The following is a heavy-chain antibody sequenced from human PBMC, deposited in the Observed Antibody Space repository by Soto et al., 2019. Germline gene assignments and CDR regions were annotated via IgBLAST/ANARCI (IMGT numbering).Heavy chain of an antibody. CDR2: INPSGGST. V-gene: IGHV1-46*01. D-gene: IGHD2-21*02. CDR1: RYTFTSYY. CDR3: PRSLGQCSGGDACYPHWFDP. Sequence: SVKVSCKASRYTFTSYYMHWVRQAPGQGLEWMGIINPSGGSTSYAQKFQGRFTISRDNSKNTLYLQMNSLRAEDTAVYYRPRSLGQCSGGDACYPHWFDPWGQGTLVTVSS. J-gene: IGHJ5*02.